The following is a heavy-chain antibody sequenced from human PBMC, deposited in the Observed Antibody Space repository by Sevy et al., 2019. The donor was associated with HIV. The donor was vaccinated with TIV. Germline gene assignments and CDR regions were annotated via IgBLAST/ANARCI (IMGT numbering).Heavy chain of an antibody. CDR3: ARLDLAAAGNYYFDY. CDR2: IYYSGST. Sequence: SETLSLTCTVSGGSISSYYWSWIRQPPGKGLEWIGYIYYSGSTNYNPSLKSRVTISVDTSKNQFSLKLSSVTAAETAVYYCARLDLAAAGNYYFDYWGQGTLVTVSS. V-gene: IGHV4-59*01. CDR1: GGSISSYY. D-gene: IGHD6-13*01. J-gene: IGHJ4*02.